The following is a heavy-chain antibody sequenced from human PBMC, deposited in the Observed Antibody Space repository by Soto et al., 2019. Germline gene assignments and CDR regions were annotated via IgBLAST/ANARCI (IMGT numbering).Heavy chain of an antibody. CDR3: AGGLDGDYYYYYGMDV. Sequence: ASVKVSCKASGYTFTNSGISWVRQAPGQGLEWMGWISAGNGNTKYSQKLQGRVTITRDTSASTAYMELSSLRSEDTAVYYCAGGLDGDYYYYYGMDVWGQGTTVTVSS. J-gene: IGHJ6*02. CDR2: ISAGNGNT. V-gene: IGHV1-18*01. D-gene: IGHD3-16*01. CDR1: GYTFTNSG.